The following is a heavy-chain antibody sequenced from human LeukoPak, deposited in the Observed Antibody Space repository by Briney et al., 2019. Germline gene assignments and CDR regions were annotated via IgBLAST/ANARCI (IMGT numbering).Heavy chain of an antibody. Sequence: SETLSLTCTVSGGSISSYYWSWIRQPPGKGLEWIGYIYYSGSTNYNPSLKSRVTISVDTSKNQFSLKLSSVTAADTAVYHCARRSGSYYYFDYWGQGTLVTVSS. CDR3: ARRSGSYYYFDY. J-gene: IGHJ4*02. CDR2: IYYSGST. V-gene: IGHV4-59*12. D-gene: IGHD1-26*01. CDR1: GGSISSYY.